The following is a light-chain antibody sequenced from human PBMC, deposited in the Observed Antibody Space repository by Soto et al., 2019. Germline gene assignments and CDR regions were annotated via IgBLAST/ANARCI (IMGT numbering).Light chain of an antibody. CDR2: AAS. CDR1: QDISNY. J-gene: IGKJ1*01. V-gene: IGKV1-33*01. Sequence: DIQMTQSPSSLSASVVDRVTSTCQASQDISNYLNWYQHKPGNAPNLLIYAASNLKPGVTSRLSGSSYGTDFTFSISSLQPEDTAPHYCHQYDTLPWTFAHGTKVE. CDR3: HQYDTLPWT.